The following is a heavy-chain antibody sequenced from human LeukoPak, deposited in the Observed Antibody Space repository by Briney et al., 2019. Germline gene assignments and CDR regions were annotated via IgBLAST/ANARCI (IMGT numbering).Heavy chain of an antibody. V-gene: IGHV4-39*01. CDR2: MYYSGST. CDR3: ARHSYYYDSSGYPYYFDY. D-gene: IGHD3-22*01. Sequence: SETLSLTCTASGGSISSSNYYWGWIRQPPGQGLEWIGSMYYSGSTYYNPSLKSRVTISVDTSKNQFSLKLSSVTAADTAVYYCARHSYYYDSSGYPYYFDYWGQGTLVTVSS. J-gene: IGHJ4*02. CDR1: GGSISSSNYY.